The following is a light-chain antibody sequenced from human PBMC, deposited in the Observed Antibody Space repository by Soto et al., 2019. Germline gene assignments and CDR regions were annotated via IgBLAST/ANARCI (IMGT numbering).Light chain of an antibody. V-gene: IGKV1-39*01. CDR1: QSISSY. Sequence: DIQMTQSPSSLSASVGDRVTITCRASQSISSYLNWYQQKPGKAPKLLISVTSTLQSGVPSRFSGSASGTAFTLIISSLQPEDFATYYCQQTYSVSRITFGPGTKVDLK. CDR2: VTS. J-gene: IGKJ3*01. CDR3: QQTYSVSRIT.